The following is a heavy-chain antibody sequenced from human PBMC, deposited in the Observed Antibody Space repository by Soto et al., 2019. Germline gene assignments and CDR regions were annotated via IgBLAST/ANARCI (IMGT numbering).Heavy chain of an antibody. CDR3: ARAAYYYDSSGYYPASYDY. Sequence: PSETLSLTCTVSGGSITSGDYYWSWIRQHPGKGLEWIGYIYYSGSTYYNPSLKSRVTISVDTSKNQFSLKLSSVTAADTAVYYCARAAYYYDSSGYYPASYDYWGQGTLVTVSS. CDR2: IYYSGST. D-gene: IGHD3-22*01. CDR1: GGSITSGDYY. J-gene: IGHJ4*02. V-gene: IGHV4-31*03.